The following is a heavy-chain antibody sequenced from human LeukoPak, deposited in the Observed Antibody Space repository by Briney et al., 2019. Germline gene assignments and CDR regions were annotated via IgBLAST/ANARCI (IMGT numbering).Heavy chain of an antibody. CDR2: IIPIFGTE. J-gene: IGHJ4*02. D-gene: IGHD6-19*01. CDR1: GGTFSSYA. Sequence: SVKVSCKASGGTFSSYAISWVRQAPGQGLEWMGGIIPIFGTENYAQKFQGRVTMTRDMSTSTVYMELSSLRSEDTAVYYCAGAVAEHQFDYWGQGTLVTVSS. V-gene: IGHV1-69*05. CDR3: AGAVAEHQFDY.